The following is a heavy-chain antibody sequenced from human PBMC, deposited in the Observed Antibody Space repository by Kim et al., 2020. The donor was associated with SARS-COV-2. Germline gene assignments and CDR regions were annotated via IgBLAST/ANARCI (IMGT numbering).Heavy chain of an antibody. CDR2: IAYDGSNK. D-gene: IGHD5-12*01. CDR1: GFTFSSYG. V-gene: IGHV3-30*18. CDR3: AKDREVATIVRYYGMDV. J-gene: IGHJ6*02. Sequence: GGSLRLSCAASGFTFSSYGMHWVRQAPGKGLEWVADIAYDGSNKYYADSVKGRFTISRDNSKNTLYLQMNSLRAEDTAVYYCAKDREVATIVRYYGMDVWGQGPTVTVSS.